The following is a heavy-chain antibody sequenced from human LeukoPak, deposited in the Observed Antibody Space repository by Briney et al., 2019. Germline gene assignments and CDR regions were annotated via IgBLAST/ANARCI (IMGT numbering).Heavy chain of an antibody. CDR1: GFTFSSYA. J-gene: IGHJ4*02. D-gene: IGHD2-2*01. Sequence: GGSLRLSCAASGFTFSSYAMNWVRQAPGKALEWVSGTGSTGVNTFYADSVKGRFTVSRDNSKNTLSLQMNSLRAEDTAVYYCAKDPGVVPAHYFDYWGQGTLVTVSS. CDR2: TGSTGVNT. V-gene: IGHV3-23*01. CDR3: AKDPGVVPAHYFDY.